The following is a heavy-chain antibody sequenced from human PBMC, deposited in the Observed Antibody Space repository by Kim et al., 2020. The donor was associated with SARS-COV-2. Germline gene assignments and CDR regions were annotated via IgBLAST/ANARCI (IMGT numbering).Heavy chain of an antibody. V-gene: IGHV2-70*01. CDR3: ARFDTAMAYFDY. D-gene: IGHD5-18*01. J-gene: IGHJ4*02. Sequence: YHSKSLKTRLTISKDTAKNQVVLTMTNMDPVDTATYYCARFDTAMAYFDYWGQGTLVTVSS.